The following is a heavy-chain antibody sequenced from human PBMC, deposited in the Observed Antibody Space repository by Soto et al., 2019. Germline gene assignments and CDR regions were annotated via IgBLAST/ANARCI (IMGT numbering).Heavy chain of an antibody. CDR3: ATKDIVVVPAAYYYYGMDV. Sequence: GGSLRLSCAASGFTFSSYAMSWVRQAPGKGLEWVSAISGSGGSTYYADSVKGRFTISRDNSKNTLYLQMNSLRAEDTAVYYCATKDIVVVPAAYYYYGMDVWGQGTTVTVSS. CDR2: ISGSGGST. CDR1: GFTFSSYA. D-gene: IGHD2-2*01. J-gene: IGHJ6*02. V-gene: IGHV3-23*01.